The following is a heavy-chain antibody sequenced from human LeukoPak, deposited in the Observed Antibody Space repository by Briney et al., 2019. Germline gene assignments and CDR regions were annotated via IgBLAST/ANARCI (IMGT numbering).Heavy chain of an antibody. CDR1: GFTLRTYW. CDR2: LNEDGSEK. CDR3: ARAGDGTAARDY. D-gene: IGHD2-15*01. Sequence: GGSPRLSCAASGFTLRTYWMSWVRQAPGKGLEWVANLNEDGSEKYYVDSVKGRFAISRDDAKNQVYLQLHTLRGEDKAVYYCARAGDGTAARDYWGQGTLVIVSS. V-gene: IGHV3-7*01. J-gene: IGHJ4*02.